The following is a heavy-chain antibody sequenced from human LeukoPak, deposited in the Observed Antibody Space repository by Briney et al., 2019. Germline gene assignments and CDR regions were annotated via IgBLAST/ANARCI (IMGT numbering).Heavy chain of an antibody. CDR1: GGSISSGTYS. CDR2: IYHSGST. V-gene: IGHV4-30-2*01. J-gene: IGHJ6*03. Sequence: ASETLSLTCIVSGGSISSGTYSWSWIRQPPGKGLEWIGYIYHSGSTYYNPSLKSRVTISVDRSKNQFSLKLSSVTAADTAVYYCARDWEYQLLYGPYYYYMDVWGKGTTVTVSS. CDR3: ARDWEYQLLYGPYYYYMDV. D-gene: IGHD2-2*02.